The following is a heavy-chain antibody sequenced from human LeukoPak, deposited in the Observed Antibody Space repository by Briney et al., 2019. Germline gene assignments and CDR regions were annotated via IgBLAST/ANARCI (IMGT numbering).Heavy chain of an antibody. J-gene: IGHJ4*01. D-gene: IGHD1-26*01. V-gene: IGHV3-23*01. CDR2: ISGSGGST. CDR3: ARAYSGSYYWGFDY. Sequence: PGGSLRLSCAASGFTLSSYAMSWVRQAPVKGLEWVSSISGSGGSTYYADSVKGRFTSSRDNSKNTLYLQMTSLRAEDTAVYYCARAYSGSYYWGFDYWGHGTLVTVYS. CDR1: GFTLSSYA.